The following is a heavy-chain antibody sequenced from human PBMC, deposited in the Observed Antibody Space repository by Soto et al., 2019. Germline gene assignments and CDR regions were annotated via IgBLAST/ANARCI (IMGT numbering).Heavy chain of an antibody. CDR3: ARDNNGDY. CDR2: ISYDGSKR. D-gene: IGHD2-8*01. J-gene: IGHJ4*02. Sequence: QVPLVESGGGVVQPGRSLRLSCAASGFSFSNYAMHWVRQAPGKGLEWVAVISYDGSKRDYADSVKGRFTISRDDSQNTLFLQMNSLRPEDTAVYYCARDNNGDYWGQGTLVTVSS. V-gene: IGHV3-30-3*01. CDR1: GFSFSNYA.